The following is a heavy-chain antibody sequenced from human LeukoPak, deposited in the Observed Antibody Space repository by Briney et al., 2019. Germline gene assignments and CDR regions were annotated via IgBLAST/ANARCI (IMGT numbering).Heavy chain of an antibody. CDR1: GGSFSGYY. J-gene: IGHJ3*02. CDR3: ARGYAFDI. Sequence: SETLSLTCAVYGGSFSGYYWSWVRQPPGKGLEWIGEIHHSGSTNFNPSLKSQVTISVDTSKNQFSLKLSSVTAADTAVYYCARGYAFDIWGQGTMVTVSS. CDR2: IHHSGST. V-gene: IGHV4-34*01.